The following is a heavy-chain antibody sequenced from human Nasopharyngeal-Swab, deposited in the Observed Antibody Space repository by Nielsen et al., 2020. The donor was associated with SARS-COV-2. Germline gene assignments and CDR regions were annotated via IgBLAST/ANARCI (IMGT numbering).Heavy chain of an antibody. CDR1: GFTFSSYA. J-gene: IGHJ4*02. CDR3: IAAAGTGSFDY. D-gene: IGHD6-13*01. V-gene: IGHV3-23*01. Sequence: ETLSLTCAASGFTFSSYAMSWVRQAPGKGLEWVSAISGSGGSTYYADSVKGRFTISRDNSKNTLYLQMNSLRAEDTAVYYCIAAAGTGSFDYWGQGTLVTVSA. CDR2: ISGSGGST.